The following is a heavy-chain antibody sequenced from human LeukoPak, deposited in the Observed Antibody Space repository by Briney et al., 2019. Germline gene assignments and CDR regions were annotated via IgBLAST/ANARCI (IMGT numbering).Heavy chain of an antibody. D-gene: IGHD2-21*01. J-gene: IGHJ4*02. CDR3: ASGGTLGVITD. V-gene: IGHV3-21*01. CDR2: ISSSSSYI. CDR1: GFTFSSYS. Sequence: GGSLRLSCAASGFTFSSYSMNWVRQAPGKGLEWVSSISSSSSYIYYADSVKGRFTISRDNAKNSLYLQMNSLRAEDTAVYYCASGGTLGVITDWGQGTLVTISS.